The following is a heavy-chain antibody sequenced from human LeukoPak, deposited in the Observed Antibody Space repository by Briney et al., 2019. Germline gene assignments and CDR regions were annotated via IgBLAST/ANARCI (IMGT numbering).Heavy chain of an antibody. CDR1: GGSISSGGYY. CDR3: ARGRSGTTVTTSWDFDL. V-gene: IGHV4-31*03. CDR2: IYHSGST. J-gene: IGHJ2*01. Sequence: SQTLSLTCTVSGGSISSGGYYWSWIRQHAGKGLEWIGYIYHSGSTYYNPSLKSRVTTSVDTSKNQFSLKLSSVTAADTAVYYCARGRSGTTVTTSWDFDLWGRGTLVTVSS. D-gene: IGHD4-17*01.